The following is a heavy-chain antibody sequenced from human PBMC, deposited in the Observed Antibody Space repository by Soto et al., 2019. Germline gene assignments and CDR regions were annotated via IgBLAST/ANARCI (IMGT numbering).Heavy chain of an antibody. CDR1: GGTFSSYA. CDR3: ARAIRGSWYFDYYYYGMDV. V-gene: IGHV1-69*13. CDR2: IIPIFGTA. Sequence: SVKVSCKASGGTFSSYAISWVRQAPGQGLEWMGGIIPIFGTANYAQKFQGRVTITADESTSTAYMELSSLRSEDTAVYYCARAIRGSWYFDYYYYGMDVWGQGTTVTVSS. J-gene: IGHJ6*02. D-gene: IGHD6-13*01.